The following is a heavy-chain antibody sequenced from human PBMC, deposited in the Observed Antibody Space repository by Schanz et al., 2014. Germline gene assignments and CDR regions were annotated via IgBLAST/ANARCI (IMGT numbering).Heavy chain of an antibody. D-gene: IGHD6-19*01. Sequence: EVQLVASGGGLVQPGGSLRLSCAASGFAVDNYYMSCVRQAPGRGLEWVSAISGSGGSTYYADSVKGRFTISRDNAKNSLFLQMNSLRAEDTAVYYCAASSGWHPSTDYWGQGTLVTVSS. CDR1: GFAVDNYY. CDR2: ISGSGGST. CDR3: AASSGWHPSTDY. V-gene: IGHV3-23*04. J-gene: IGHJ4*02.